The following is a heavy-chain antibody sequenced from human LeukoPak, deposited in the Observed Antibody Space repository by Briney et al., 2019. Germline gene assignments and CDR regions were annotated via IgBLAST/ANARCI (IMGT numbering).Heavy chain of an antibody. CDR3: ARLRGNYFPDY. Sequence: PSETLSLTCAVSGGSIRSYYWSWIRQPPGKGLEWIGYIYYSGSTNYRPSLKSRVTISVDTSKNQFSLKLSSVTAADTAVYYCARLRGNYFPDYWGQGTLVTVSS. J-gene: IGHJ4*02. D-gene: IGHD4-11*01. CDR2: IYYSGST. V-gene: IGHV4-59*01. CDR1: GGSIRSYY.